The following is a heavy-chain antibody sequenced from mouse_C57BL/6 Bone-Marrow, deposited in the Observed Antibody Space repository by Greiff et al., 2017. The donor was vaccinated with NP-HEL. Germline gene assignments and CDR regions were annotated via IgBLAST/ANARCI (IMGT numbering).Heavy chain of an antibody. CDR2: INPGSGGT. D-gene: IGHD2-2*01. Sequence: QVQLKESGAELVRPGTSVKVSCKASGYAFTNYLIEWVKQRPGQGLEWIGVINPGSGGTNYNEKFKGKATLTADKSSSTAYMQLSSLTSEDSAVYFCARWLRAMDYWGQGTSVTVSS. J-gene: IGHJ4*01. CDR1: GYAFTNYL. CDR3: ARWLRAMDY. V-gene: IGHV1-54*01.